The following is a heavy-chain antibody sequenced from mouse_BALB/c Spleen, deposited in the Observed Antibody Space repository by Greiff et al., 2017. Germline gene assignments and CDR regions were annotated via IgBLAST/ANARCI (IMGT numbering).Heavy chain of an antibody. Sequence: VQLQQSGAELMKPGASVKISCKATGYTFSSYWIEWVKQRPGHGLEWIGEILPGSGSTNYNEKFKGKATFTADTSSNTAYMQLSSLTSEDSAVYYCARGGLRRDFDYWGQGTTLTVSS. D-gene: IGHD2-2*01. CDR2: ILPGSGST. J-gene: IGHJ2*01. V-gene: IGHV1-9*01. CDR3: ARGGLRRDFDY. CDR1: GYTFSSYW.